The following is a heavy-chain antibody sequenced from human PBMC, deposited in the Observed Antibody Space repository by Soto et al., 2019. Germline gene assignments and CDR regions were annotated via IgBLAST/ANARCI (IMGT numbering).Heavy chain of an antibody. D-gene: IGHD3-10*01. CDR2: INPNSGGT. V-gene: IGHV1-2*04. CDR1: GYTFTGYY. CDR3: ARVGSGSGGKHYYGMVV. Sequence: ASVKVSCKASGYTFTGYYMHWVRQAPGQGLEWMGWINPNSGGTNYAQKFQGWVTMTRDTSISTAYMELSRLRSDDTAVYYCARVGSGSGGKHYYGMVVRGQGITVTGSS. J-gene: IGHJ6*02.